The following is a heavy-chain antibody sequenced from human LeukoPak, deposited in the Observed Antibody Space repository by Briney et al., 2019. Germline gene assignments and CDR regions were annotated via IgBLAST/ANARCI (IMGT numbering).Heavy chain of an antibody. CDR2: IYYCGST. D-gene: IGHD4-17*01. CDR1: GGSTSGYY. V-gene: IGHV4-59*08. CDR3: ATRPADDPGDSPFDY. J-gene: IGHJ4*02. Sequence: SETLSLTCTVSGGSTSGYYWSWIRQPPGEGLEWIRYIYYCGSTNYNPPLESRVPISADTSKNQFSLKLTSVTAADTAVYYCATRPADDPGDSPFDYWGQGTLVTVSS.